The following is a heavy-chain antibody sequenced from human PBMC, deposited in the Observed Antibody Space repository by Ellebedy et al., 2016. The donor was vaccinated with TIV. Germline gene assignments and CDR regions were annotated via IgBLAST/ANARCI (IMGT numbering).Heavy chain of an antibody. J-gene: IGHJ6*02. CDR1: GYSFTSYG. CDR2: ISAYNGNT. Sequence: ASVKVSCKASGYSFTSYGISWVRQAPGQGLEWMGWISAYNGNTNYAQKLQGRVTMTTDTSTSTAYMELRSLRSDDTAVYYCARDRDFYDVSGYSMDVWGPGTTVTVSS. V-gene: IGHV1-18*01. CDR3: ARDRDFYDVSGYSMDV. D-gene: IGHD3-22*01.